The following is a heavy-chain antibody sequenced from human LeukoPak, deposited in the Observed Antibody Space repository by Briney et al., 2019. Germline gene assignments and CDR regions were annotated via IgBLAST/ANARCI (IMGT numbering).Heavy chain of an antibody. D-gene: IGHD5-24*01. V-gene: IGHV3-7*01. J-gene: IGHJ4*02. Sequence: PGGSLRLSCAASGFTFSSYWMNWARQAPGKGLEWVANIKQDGSEKYYVDSVKGRFTISRDNAKNSLYLQMNSLRAEDTAGYYCASADGYNSDYWGQGTLVTVSS. CDR2: IKQDGSEK. CDR1: GFTFSSYW. CDR3: ASADGYNSDY.